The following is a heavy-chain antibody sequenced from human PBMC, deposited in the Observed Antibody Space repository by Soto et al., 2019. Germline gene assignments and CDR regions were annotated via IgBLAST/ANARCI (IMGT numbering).Heavy chain of an antibody. D-gene: IGHD3-3*01. J-gene: IGHJ6*02. CDR2: IRSKANSYAT. CDR1: GFTFIGSA. V-gene: IGHV3-73*01. CDR3: TRQGAYYDFWSGYYPDYYYGMDV. Sequence: HPWGSLRLSCAASGFTFIGSAIHWFRQASLKWLEWVVRIRSKANSYATAYAASVKGRFTISRDDSKHTAYLQMNSLKTEDTAVYYCTRQGAYYDFWSGYYPDYYYGMDVWGQGTTVTVSS.